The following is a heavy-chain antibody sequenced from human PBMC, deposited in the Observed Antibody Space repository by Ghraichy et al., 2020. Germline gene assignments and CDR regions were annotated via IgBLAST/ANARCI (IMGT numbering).Heavy chain of an antibody. CDR1: GYFISSGYY. D-gene: IGHD3-22*01. Sequence: SETLSLTCAVSGYFISSGYYWGWIRQPPGKGLEWIGSIYHSGITSYTPSLKGRVTISVDTSKNQFSLRMSSVTAAETAVYYWARWLDYWGQGTLVTVPS. CDR3: ARWLDY. J-gene: IGHJ4*02. V-gene: IGHV4-38-2*01. CDR2: IYHSGIT.